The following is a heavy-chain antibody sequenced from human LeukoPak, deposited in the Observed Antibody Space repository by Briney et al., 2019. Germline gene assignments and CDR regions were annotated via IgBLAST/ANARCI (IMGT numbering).Heavy chain of an antibody. CDR1: GGSISSYY. J-gene: IGHJ2*01. CDR2: IYYSGST. CDR3: ARSFLGDWYFDL. Sequence: SETLSLTCTVSGGSISSYYWSRIQQPPGMGLEWIGYIYYSGSTNYNPSLKNRVTISVDTSKDQFSLRLTSVTAADTAMYYCARSFLGDWYFDLWGRGTLVTVSS. D-gene: IGHD1-26*01. V-gene: IGHV4-59*01.